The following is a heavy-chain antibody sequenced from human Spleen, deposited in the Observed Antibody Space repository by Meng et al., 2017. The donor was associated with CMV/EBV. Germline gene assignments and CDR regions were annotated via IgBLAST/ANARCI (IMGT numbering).Heavy chain of an antibody. CDR1: GFTFSSYW. Sequence: GGSLRLSCAASGFTFSSYWMSWVRQAPGKGLEWVSYISSSGSTIYYADSVKGRFTISRDNAKNSLYLQMNSLRAEDTAVYYCARVMIVVVITNYYYYGMDVWGQGTTVTVSS. CDR2: ISSSGSTI. CDR3: ARVMIVVVITNYYYYGMDV. V-gene: IGHV3-48*04. D-gene: IGHD3-22*01. J-gene: IGHJ6*02.